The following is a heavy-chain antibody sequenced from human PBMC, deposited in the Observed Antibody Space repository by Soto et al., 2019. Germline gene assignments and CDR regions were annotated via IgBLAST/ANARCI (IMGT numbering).Heavy chain of an antibody. J-gene: IGHJ4*02. CDR1: GYTFTSYY. Sequence: QVQLVQSGAEVKKPGASVKVSCKASGYTFTSYYISWVRQAPGQGLEWMGWISAYNGNTNYAQKFQGRVTMTTDTPTSTAHMEVRSLRSDATPVYYCARDTPPTDYWGQGTLVTAPS. V-gene: IGHV1-18*01. CDR2: ISAYNGNT. CDR3: ARDTPPTDY.